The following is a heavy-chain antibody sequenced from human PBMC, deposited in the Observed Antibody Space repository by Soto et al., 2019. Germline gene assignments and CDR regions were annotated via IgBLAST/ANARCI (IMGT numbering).Heavy chain of an antibody. CDR1: GGTFSSYA. CDR3: ARGRGGYYEISGGPRAFDI. V-gene: IGHV1-69*06. D-gene: IGHD3-22*01. CDR2: IIPIFGTA. J-gene: IGHJ3*02. Sequence: GASVKVSCKASGGTFSSYAISWVRQAPGQGLEWMGGIIPIFGTANYAQKFQGRVTITADKSTSTAYMELSSLRSEDTAVYYCARGRGGYYEISGGPRAFDIWGQGTMVTVSS.